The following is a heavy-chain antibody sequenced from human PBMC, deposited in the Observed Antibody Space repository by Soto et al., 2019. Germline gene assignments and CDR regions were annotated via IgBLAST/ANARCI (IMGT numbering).Heavy chain of an antibody. CDR1: GYTFTSYG. CDR3: ARRYTHYYDSSGYLYYYYGMDV. D-gene: IGHD3-22*01. Sequence: AAVKVSCKASGYTFTSYGISWVRQAPGQGXEWMGWISAYNGNTNYAQKLQGRVTTTTDTSTSTAYMELRSLRSDDTAVYYCARRYTHYYDSSGYLYYYYGMDVWGQGTTVTVSS. V-gene: IGHV1-18*04. J-gene: IGHJ6*02. CDR2: ISAYNGNT.